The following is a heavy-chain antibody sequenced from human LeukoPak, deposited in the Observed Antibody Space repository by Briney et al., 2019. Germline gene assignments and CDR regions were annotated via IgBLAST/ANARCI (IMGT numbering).Heavy chain of an antibody. D-gene: IGHD3-22*01. J-gene: IGHJ4*02. Sequence: TGGSLRLSCAASGFTFSSYGMHWVRQAPGKGLEWVAFIRYDGSNKYYADSVKGRFTISRDNSKNTLYLQMNSLRAEDTAVYYCANAGTPAPWGYYDSSGYSPFDYWGQGTLVTVSS. CDR2: IRYDGSNK. CDR1: GFTFSSYG. CDR3: ANAGTPAPWGYYDSSGYSPFDY. V-gene: IGHV3-30*02.